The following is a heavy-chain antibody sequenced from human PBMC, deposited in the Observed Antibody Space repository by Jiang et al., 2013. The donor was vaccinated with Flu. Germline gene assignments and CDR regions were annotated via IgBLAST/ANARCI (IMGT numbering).Heavy chain of an antibody. CDR2: ISGASGHI. D-gene: IGHD1-1*01. Sequence: QLLESGGGLVKPGGSLRLSCAASGFTFSGYVMHWVRQAPGKGLEWVSSISGASGHIYYADSVKGRFTTSRDNAENSLYLQMNGLRAEDTAVYYCARDYAGYNWFDPWGQGTLVTVSS. CDR3: ARDYAGYNWFDP. V-gene: IGHV3-21*01. CDR1: GFTFSGYV. J-gene: IGHJ5*02.